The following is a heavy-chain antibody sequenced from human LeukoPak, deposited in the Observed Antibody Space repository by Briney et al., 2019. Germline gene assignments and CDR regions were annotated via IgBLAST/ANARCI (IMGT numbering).Heavy chain of an antibody. D-gene: IGHD3-16*02. CDR1: GYTFTGYY. CDR2: INPNSGGT. J-gene: IGHJ3*02. CDR3: ARGGTYDYVWGSYRNDIAPEAFDI. V-gene: IGHV1-2*06. Sequence: GASVKVSCKASGYTFTGYYMHWVRQAPGQGLEWMGRINPNSGGTNYAQKFQGRVTMTRDTSISTAYMELSRLRSDGTAVYYCARGGTYDYVWGSYRNDIAPEAFDIWGQGTMVTVSS.